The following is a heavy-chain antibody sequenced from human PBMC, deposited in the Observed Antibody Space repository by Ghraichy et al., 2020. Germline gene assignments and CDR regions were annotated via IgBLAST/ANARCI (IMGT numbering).Heavy chain of an antibody. Sequence: GESLNISCAASGFTFSSYSMNWVRQAPGKGLEWVSSISSSSSYIYYADSVKGRFTISRDNAKNSLYLQMNSLRAEDTAVYYCAKDGSDFWSGYYFDYWGQGTLVTVSS. CDR1: GFTFSSYS. V-gene: IGHV3-21*04. D-gene: IGHD3-3*01. CDR3: AKDGSDFWSGYYFDY. CDR2: ISSSSSYI. J-gene: IGHJ4*02.